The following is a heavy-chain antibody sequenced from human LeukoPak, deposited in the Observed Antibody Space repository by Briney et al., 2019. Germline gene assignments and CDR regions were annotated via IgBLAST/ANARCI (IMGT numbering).Heavy chain of an antibody. CDR3: ARGGGDYYDSSGYYRRNDAFDI. CDR2: IYYSGST. CDR1: GGSISSYY. V-gene: IGHV4-59*01. J-gene: IGHJ3*02. D-gene: IGHD3-22*01. Sequence: SETLSLTCTVSGGSISSYYWIWIRQPPGKGLEWIGSIYYSGSTYYNPSLKSRVTISLDTSKHQVSLKLSSVTAADTAVYYCARGGGDYYDSSGYYRRNDAFDIWGQGTLVTVSS.